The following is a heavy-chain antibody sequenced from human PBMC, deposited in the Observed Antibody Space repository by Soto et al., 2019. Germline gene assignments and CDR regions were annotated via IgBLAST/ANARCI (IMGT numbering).Heavy chain of an antibody. CDR2: IKNKANSYTT. Sequence: VQLVESGGGLVQPGGSLRLSCAASGFIFSDHYMDWVRQAPGKGLEWVGRIKNKANSYTTEYAASVKGRFTISRDDLKNSLYLQMNSLTTEDTAVYYCTRISLVGATGGRYFDYWGQGTLLTVSS. D-gene: IGHD1-26*01. CDR1: GFIFSDHY. J-gene: IGHJ4*02. V-gene: IGHV3-72*01. CDR3: TRISLVGATGGRYFDY.